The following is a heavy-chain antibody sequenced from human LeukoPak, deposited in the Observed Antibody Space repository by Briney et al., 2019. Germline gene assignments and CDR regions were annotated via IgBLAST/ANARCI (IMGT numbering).Heavy chain of an antibody. CDR1: GFTFSSYS. J-gene: IGHJ6*03. CDR2: ISSSSSTI. Sequence: PGGSLRLSCAASGFTFSSYSMNWVRQAPGKGLEWVSYISSSSSTIYYADSVKGRFTISRDNAKNSLYLQMNSLRAEDTAVYYCARAVYSSSWYYYYYYMDVWGKGTTVTISS. CDR3: ARAVYSSSWYYYYYYMDV. D-gene: IGHD6-13*01. V-gene: IGHV3-48*04.